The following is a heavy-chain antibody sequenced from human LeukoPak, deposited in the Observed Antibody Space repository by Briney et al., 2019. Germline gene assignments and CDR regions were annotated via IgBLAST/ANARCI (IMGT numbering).Heavy chain of an antibody. J-gene: IGHJ4*02. Sequence: ASVKVSCKASGYTFTGCYMHWVRQAPGQGLEWMGWINPNSGGTNYAQKFQGRVTMTRDTSISTAYMELSRLRSDDTAVYYCARYSGGQWLDLDYWGQGTLVTVSS. CDR1: GYTFTGCY. D-gene: IGHD6-19*01. CDR2: INPNSGGT. CDR3: ARYSGGQWLDLDY. V-gene: IGHV1-2*02.